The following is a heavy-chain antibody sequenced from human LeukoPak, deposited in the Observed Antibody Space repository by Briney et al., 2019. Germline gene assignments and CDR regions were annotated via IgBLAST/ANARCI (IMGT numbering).Heavy chain of an antibody. Sequence: PSETLSLTCTVSGGSISSGSYYWSWIRQPAGKGLEWIGRIYTSGSTNYNPSLKSRVTISVDTSKNQFSLKLSSVTAADTAVYYCARDGYAPHWGQGTLVTVSS. CDR1: GGSISSGSYY. V-gene: IGHV4-61*02. J-gene: IGHJ4*02. D-gene: IGHD5-12*01. CDR3: ARDGYAPH. CDR2: IYTSGST.